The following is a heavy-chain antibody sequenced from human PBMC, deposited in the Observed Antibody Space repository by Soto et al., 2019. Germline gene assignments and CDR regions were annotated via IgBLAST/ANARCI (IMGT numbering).Heavy chain of an antibody. D-gene: IGHD7-27*01. J-gene: IGHJ3*02. CDR3: ARHRDFLKELGSAFDI. V-gene: IGHV3-23*01. Sequence: GGSLRLSCAASGFTFSSYAMSWVRQAPGKGLEWVSAISGSGGSTYYADSVKGRFTISRDNSKNTLYLQMSSLKASDTAMYYCARHRDFLKELGSAFDIWGQGTMVTVS. CDR2: ISGSGGST. CDR1: GFTFSSYA.